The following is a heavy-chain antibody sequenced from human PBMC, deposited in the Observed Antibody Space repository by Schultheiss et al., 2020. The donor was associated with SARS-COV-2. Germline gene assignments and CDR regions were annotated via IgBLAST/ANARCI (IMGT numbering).Heavy chain of an antibody. Sequence: GGSLRLSCSASGFTFSSYAMHWVRQAPGKGLEYVSAISSNGGSTYYADSVKGRFTISRDNAKNSLYLQMNSLRAEDTAVYYCARVTGWELLHWFDPWGQGTLVTVSS. V-gene: IGHV3-64*04. CDR2: ISSNGGST. CDR3: ARVTGWELLHWFDP. D-gene: IGHD1-26*01. CDR1: GFTFSSYA. J-gene: IGHJ5*02.